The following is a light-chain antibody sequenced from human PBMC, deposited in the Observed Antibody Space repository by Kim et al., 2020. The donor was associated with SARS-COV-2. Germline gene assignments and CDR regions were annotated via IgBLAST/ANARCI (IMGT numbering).Light chain of an antibody. J-gene: IGKJ5*01. CDR2: GVS. CDR1: HSVSSN. V-gene: IGKV3-15*01. CDR3: QQYNNWPIT. Sequence: EIVMTQSPATLSVSPGERATLSCRASHSVSSNFAWYQQKPGQAPRLLIYGVSTRPTGIPARFSGSGSGTEFTLTISSLQSEDFAVYYCQQYNNWPITFGQGTRLEIK.